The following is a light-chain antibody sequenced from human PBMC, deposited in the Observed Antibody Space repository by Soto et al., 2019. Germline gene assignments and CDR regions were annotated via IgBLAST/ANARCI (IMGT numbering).Light chain of an antibody. CDR3: QSYDSSLSGYV. J-gene: IGLJ1*01. Sequence: QSVLAQPPSASGSPGQSVTISCTGTSSDVGAYNYVSWYQQHPGKAPKLMIYEVSKRPSGVPDRFSGSKSGTSASLAITGLQAEDEADYYCQSYDSSLSGYVFGTGTKVTVL. V-gene: IGLV2-8*01. CDR2: EVS. CDR1: SSDVGAYNY.